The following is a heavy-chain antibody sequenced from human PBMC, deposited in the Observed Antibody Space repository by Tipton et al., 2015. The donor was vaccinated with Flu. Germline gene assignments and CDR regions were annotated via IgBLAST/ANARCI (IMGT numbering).Heavy chain of an antibody. CDR1: GFMFSRYW. V-gene: IGHV3-7*01. Sequence: SLRLSCAGPGFMFSRYWMSCIRQAPGKGLEWVANIKQDGSEKYYVDSVKGRFTISRDNAKNSLYLQMNSLRAEDTAVYYCARGRGNSGSWYSDYWARERWSPSPQ. J-gene: IGHJ4*02. D-gene: IGHD6-13*01. CDR2: IKQDGSEK. CDR3: ARGRGNSGSWYSDY.